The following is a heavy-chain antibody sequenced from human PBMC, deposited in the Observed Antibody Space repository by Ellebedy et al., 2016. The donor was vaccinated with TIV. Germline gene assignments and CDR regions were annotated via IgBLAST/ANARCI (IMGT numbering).Heavy chain of an antibody. Sequence: AASVKVSCKTSGYTFGTYGITWVRQAPGQGLDWMGWIAPNDGRTNYAQKLQGRVTITTDTSTSTAYMELRSLRSEDTAVSYCARGEVLLDYWGQGTLVTVSS. D-gene: IGHD1-26*01. V-gene: IGHV1-18*01. CDR2: IAPNDGRT. J-gene: IGHJ4*02. CDR1: GYTFGTYG. CDR3: ARGEVLLDY.